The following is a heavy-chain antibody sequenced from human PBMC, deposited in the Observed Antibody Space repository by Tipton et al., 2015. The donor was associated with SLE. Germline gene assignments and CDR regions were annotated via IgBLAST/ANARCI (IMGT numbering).Heavy chain of an antibody. J-gene: IGHJ5*02. Sequence: SLRLSCATSGFSVSNNYMSWVRQAPGKGLEWVSVIYSGGSTHYTDSVKGRFTISRDNSKNTLYLHLNNLRAEDTAVYYCTRELLRGTWYWFDPWGQGALVTVSS. CDR3: TRELLRGTWYWFDP. D-gene: IGHD1-26*01. CDR1: GFSVSNNY. CDR2: IYSGGST. V-gene: IGHV3-66*02.